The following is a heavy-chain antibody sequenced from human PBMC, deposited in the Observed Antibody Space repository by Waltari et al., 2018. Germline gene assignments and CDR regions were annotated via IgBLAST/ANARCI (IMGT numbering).Heavy chain of an antibody. CDR3: ARVTVTTPWNCDF. D-gene: IGHD4-17*01. J-gene: IGHJ4*02. Sequence: EVQLVESGGGSVQPGGSLRLSCEASGFTFSSYWMHWVRQAPGKGLMWVSRINSGGSSTTYADSVKGRFTISRDNAKNTLYLQMNSLRAEDTAVYYCARVTVTTPWNCDFWGQGTLVTVSS. CDR1: GFTFSSYW. CDR2: INSGGSST. V-gene: IGHV3-74*01.